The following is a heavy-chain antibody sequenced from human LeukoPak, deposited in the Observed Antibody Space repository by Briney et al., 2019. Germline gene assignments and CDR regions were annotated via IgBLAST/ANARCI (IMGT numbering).Heavy chain of an antibody. Sequence: SETLSLTCTVSGGSFSGYYWSWMRQPPGKGLEWIGYIYYSGSTNYNPSLKSRVTISVDPSKNQFSLKLSSVTAADTAVYYCARDPTGYYYMDVWGKGTTVTVSS. CDR1: GGSFSGYY. J-gene: IGHJ6*03. CDR3: ARDPTGYYYMDV. CDR2: IYYSGST. V-gene: IGHV4-59*01. D-gene: IGHD3-10*01.